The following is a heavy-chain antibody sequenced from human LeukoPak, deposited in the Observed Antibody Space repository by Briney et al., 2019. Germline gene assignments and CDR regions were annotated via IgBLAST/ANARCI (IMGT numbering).Heavy chain of an antibody. J-gene: IGHJ4*02. CDR1: GGSFSGYY. Sequence: SETLSLTCAVYGGSFSGYYWSWIRQPPGKGLEWIGEINHSGSTNYNPSLKSRVTISVDTSKNQFSLKLSSVTAADTAVYYCARAPYDNSGYYGFDYWGQGTLVTVSS. CDR3: ARAPYDNSGYYGFDY. CDR2: INHSGST. D-gene: IGHD3-22*01. V-gene: IGHV4-34*01.